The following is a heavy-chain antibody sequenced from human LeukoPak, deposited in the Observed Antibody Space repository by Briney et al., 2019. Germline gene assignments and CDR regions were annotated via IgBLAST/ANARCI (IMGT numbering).Heavy chain of an antibody. CDR1: GFSLRTSGVG. J-gene: IGHJ4*02. Sequence: SGPTLVKPPQTLTLTCTFSGFSLRTSGVGVGWIRQPPGKALEWLALIYWDDDKRYSTPLKSRLTITKDTSEIQVVLTMTNMDPVDTATYFCAHSQPGSFKFPGLFDYWGRGTLVTVSS. CDR3: AHSQPGSFKFPGLFDY. D-gene: IGHD3-10*01. V-gene: IGHV2-5*02. CDR2: IYWDDDK.